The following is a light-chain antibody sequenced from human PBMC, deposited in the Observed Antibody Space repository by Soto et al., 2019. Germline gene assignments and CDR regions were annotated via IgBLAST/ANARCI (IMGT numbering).Light chain of an antibody. J-gene: IGKJ4*01. Sequence: AIRMTQSPSSLSASTGDRVTLTCRASQAISSYLAWYQQKPGKPPKLLIHGASTLQSGVPSNFSGSGSGTAFTLTIRYLQSEASATYYCHQYYDYPHTFGGGTKVEIK. V-gene: IGKV1-8*01. CDR2: GAS. CDR3: HQYYDYPHT. CDR1: QAISSY.